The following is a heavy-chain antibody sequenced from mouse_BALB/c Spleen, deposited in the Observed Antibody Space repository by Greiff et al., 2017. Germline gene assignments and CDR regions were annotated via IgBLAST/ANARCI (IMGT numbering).Heavy chain of an antibody. CDR1: GYAFTNYL. CDR2: INPGSGGT. J-gene: IGHJ3*01. Sequence: QVQLQQSGAELVRPGTSVKVSCKASGYAFTNYLIEWVKQRPGQGLEWIGVINPGSGGTNYNEKFKGKATLTADKSSSTAYMQLSSLTSDDSAVYFCARSNWDRTWFAYWGQGTLVTVSA. CDR3: ARSNWDRTWFAY. D-gene: IGHD4-1*01. V-gene: IGHV1-54*03.